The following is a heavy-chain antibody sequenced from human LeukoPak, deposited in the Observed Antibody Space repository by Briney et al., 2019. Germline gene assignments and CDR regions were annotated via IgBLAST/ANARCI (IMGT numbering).Heavy chain of an antibody. V-gene: IGHV4-34*01. D-gene: IGHD3-9*01. CDR2: INHSGST. J-gene: IGHJ3*02. Sequence: KPSETLSLTCAVYGGSFSGYYWSWIRQPPGKGLEWIGEINHSGSTNYNPSLKSRVTISVDTSKNQFSLKLSSVTAADTAVYYCARGRRSRLRYFDWLTSAFDIWSQGTMVTVSS. CDR1: GGSFSGYY. CDR3: ARGRRSRLRYFDWLTSAFDI.